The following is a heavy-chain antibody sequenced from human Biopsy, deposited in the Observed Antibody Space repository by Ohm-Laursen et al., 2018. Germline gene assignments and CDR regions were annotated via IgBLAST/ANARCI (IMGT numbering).Heavy chain of an antibody. CDR3: VREPKTGTAEAWYFDL. CDR2: ISYNERT. Sequence: TLSLTCSVSGASVKTSGYFWAWIRQRPGKGLGWIRYISYNERTHYNPSLTSRLAISFDTSNNRISLQLRSVSVADTAVYYCVREPKTGTAEAWYFDLWGRGSPVTVPS. V-gene: IGHV4-31*03. J-gene: IGHJ2*01. D-gene: IGHD3-9*01. CDR1: GASVKTSGYF.